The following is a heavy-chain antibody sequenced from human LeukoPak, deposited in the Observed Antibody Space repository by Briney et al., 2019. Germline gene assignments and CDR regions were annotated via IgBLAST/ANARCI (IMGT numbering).Heavy chain of an antibody. D-gene: IGHD1-1*01. CDR3: ARGRVSSSTWYSTYYYYFYMDV. CDR2: IYHSGNT. Sequence: ASETLSLTCSVSGFSISGGYYWGWIRQPPGKGLEWLGSIYHSGNTDYNPSLKSRVTISVNTAKNKFFLRLGSVTAADTAVYFCARGRVSSSTWYSTYYYYFYMDVWGKGTTVTISS. V-gene: IGHV4-38-2*02. CDR1: GFSISGGYY. J-gene: IGHJ6*03.